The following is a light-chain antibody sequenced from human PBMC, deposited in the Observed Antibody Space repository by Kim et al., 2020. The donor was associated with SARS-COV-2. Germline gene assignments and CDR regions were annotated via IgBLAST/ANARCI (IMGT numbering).Light chain of an antibody. CDR1: QDISTW. Sequence: SASVGDRVTITCRASQDISTWFAWYQQKPGKAPNLLIYKASNLESGVPSRFSGSGSGTGFTLTISSLQPDDFATYYCQHYSRYPYTFGQGTKLEI. V-gene: IGKV1-5*03. CDR2: KAS. J-gene: IGKJ2*01. CDR3: QHYSRYPYT.